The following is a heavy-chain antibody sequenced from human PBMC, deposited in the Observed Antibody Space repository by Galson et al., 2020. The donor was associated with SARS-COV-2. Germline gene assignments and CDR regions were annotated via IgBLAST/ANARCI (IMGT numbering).Heavy chain of an antibody. CDR2: INPNSGGT. J-gene: IGHJ6*02. Sequence: GESLKVSCKASGYTFTGYYMHWVRQAPGQGLEWMGWINPNSGGTNYAQKFQGRVTMTRDTSISTAYMELSRLRSDDTAVYYCARDLDEPLRTPEGFDYYYYGMDVWGQGTTVTVSS. V-gene: IGHV1-2*02. CDR3: ARDLDEPLRTPEGFDYYYYGMDV. CDR1: GYTFTGYY. D-gene: IGHD4-17*01.